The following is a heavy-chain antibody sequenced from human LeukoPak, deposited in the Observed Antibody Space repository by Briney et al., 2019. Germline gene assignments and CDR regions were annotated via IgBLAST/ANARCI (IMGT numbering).Heavy chain of an antibody. Sequence: GESLRISCKGSGYSFTSYWSSWVRQMPGKGREWMGRIDPSDSYTNYSPSFQGDVTMYADNFIITAYLQWSRLKASDTAMYYCVYGSGSFDYWGQGILVTVSS. CDR1: GYSFTSYW. J-gene: IGHJ4*02. V-gene: IGHV5-10-1*01. CDR2: IDPSDSYT. D-gene: IGHD3-10*01. CDR3: VYGSGSFDY.